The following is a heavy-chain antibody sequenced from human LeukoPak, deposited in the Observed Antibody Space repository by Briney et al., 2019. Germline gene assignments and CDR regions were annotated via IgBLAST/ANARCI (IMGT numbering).Heavy chain of an antibody. CDR3: AKGGYCGGTNCYFYYMDV. CDR2: ISGRGGTT. D-gene: IGHD2-2*01. V-gene: IGHV3-23*01. J-gene: IGHJ6*03. CDR1: GFTFSDHA. Sequence: GGSLRLSCAASGFTFSDHAMTWVRQVPEKGLEWVSGISGRGGTTYSADYLKGRFTVSRDNSKNTLYLQMNDLRAEDTAEYFCAKGGYCGGTNCYFYYMDVWGKGTTVTVSS.